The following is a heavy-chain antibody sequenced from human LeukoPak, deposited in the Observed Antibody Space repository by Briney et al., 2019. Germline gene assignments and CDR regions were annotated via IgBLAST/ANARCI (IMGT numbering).Heavy chain of an antibody. J-gene: IGHJ4*02. V-gene: IGHV3-23*01. D-gene: IGHD2-2*01. Sequence: GGSLRLSCAASGFTFSSYAMSWVRQAPGKGLEWVSAISGSGGSTYYADSVKGRFTISRDNSKNTLYLQMNSLRAEDTAVYYCAKRQVSGDIVVVPAAIFSPGFDYWGQGTLVTVSS. CDR1: GFTFSSYA. CDR3: AKRQVSGDIVVVPAAIFSPGFDY. CDR2: ISGSGGST.